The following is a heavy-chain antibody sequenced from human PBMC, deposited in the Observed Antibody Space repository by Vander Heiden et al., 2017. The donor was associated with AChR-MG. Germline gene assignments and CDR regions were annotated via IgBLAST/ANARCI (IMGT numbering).Heavy chain of an antibody. CDR3: YCGGVGY. CDR2: IRNKASGGTT. V-gene: IGHV3-49*04. J-gene: IGHJ4*02. D-gene: IGHD2-21*01. CDR1: GFTFGEYS. Sequence: EVQLVESGGGLVQPGRSLTLSCTTSGFTFGEYSMNRVRQAPGKGLEWVGVIRNKASGGTTQYAASVKDRFHLSRDDSKSIAFLQMNGLKIEDTAMYYCYCGGVGYWGQGTLVTVSS.